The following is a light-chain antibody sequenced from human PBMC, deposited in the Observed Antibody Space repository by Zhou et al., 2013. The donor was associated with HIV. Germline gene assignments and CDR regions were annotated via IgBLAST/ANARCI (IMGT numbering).Light chain of an antibody. V-gene: IGKV3-11*01. Sequence: EIVLTQSPATLSLSPGERATLSCRASQSVNSYLAWYQQKPGQAPRLLIHDASNRATAIPARFSGSGSGTDYTLTISSLEPEDFAVYYCQQRSNWPLTFGGGTKVE. CDR3: QQRSNWPLT. J-gene: IGKJ4*01. CDR1: QSVNSY. CDR2: DAS.